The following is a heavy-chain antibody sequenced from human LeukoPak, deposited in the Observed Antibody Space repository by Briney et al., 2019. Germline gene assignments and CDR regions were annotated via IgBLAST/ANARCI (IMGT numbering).Heavy chain of an antibody. V-gene: IGHV4-39*01. J-gene: IGHJ6*02. CDR2: IYYSGST. CDR1: GGSISSSSYY. CDR3: ARRVRHHSYYYYGMDV. Sequence: TSETLSLTCTVSGGSISSSSYYWGWIRQPPGKGLEWIGSIYYSGSTYYNPSLKSRVTIYVDTSKNQFSLKLSSVTAADTAVYYCARRVRHHSYYYYGMDVWGQGTTVTVSS. D-gene: IGHD4-23*01.